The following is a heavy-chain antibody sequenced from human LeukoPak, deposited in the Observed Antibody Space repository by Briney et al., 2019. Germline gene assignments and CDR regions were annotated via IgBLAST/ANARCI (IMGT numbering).Heavy chain of an antibody. D-gene: IGHD1-26*01. J-gene: IGHJ3*02. CDR2: ISSSGSTI. CDR3: AKANSGSYRAAFDI. V-gene: IGHV3-48*03. CDR1: GFTFSSYE. Sequence: GGSLRLSCAASGFTFSSYEMNWVRQAPGKGLEGISYISSSGSTIYYADSVKGRFTISRDNAKNSLYLQMNSLRAEDTAVYYCAKANSGSYRAAFDIWGQGTMVTVSS.